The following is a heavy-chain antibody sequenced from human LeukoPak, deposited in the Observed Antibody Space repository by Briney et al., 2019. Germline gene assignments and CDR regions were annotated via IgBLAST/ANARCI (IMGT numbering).Heavy chain of an antibody. CDR2: ISGSDGST. V-gene: IGHV3-23*01. CDR3: AKETLYDYGSGSLIDY. D-gene: IGHD3-10*01. Sequence: PGGSLRLSCAASGFTFSSYAMSWVRQAPGKGLEWVSAISGSDGSTYYADSVKGRFTISRDNSKNTLYLQMNSLRAEDTAVYYCAKETLYDYGSGSLIDYWGQGTLVTVSS. J-gene: IGHJ4*02. CDR1: GFTFSSYA.